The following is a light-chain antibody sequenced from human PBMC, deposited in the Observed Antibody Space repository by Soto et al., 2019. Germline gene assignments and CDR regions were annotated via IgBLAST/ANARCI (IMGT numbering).Light chain of an antibody. CDR3: SSYTSSSTPHYV. CDR2: DVT. V-gene: IGLV2-14*01. CDR1: SSDVGGYNY. Sequence: QSVLTQPASVSGSPGQSITISCTGTSSDVGGYNYVSWYQQHPGKAPKLMIYDVTNRPSGVSNRFSGSKSGNTASLTISGLQAEDEADYYCSSYTSSSTPHYVFGTGTKVTVL. J-gene: IGLJ1*01.